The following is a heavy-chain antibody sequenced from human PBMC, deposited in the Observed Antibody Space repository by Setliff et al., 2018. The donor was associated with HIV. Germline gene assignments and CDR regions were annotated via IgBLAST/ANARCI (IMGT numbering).Heavy chain of an antibody. CDR1: VFTFSIHN. Sequence: GGSLRLSCAASVFTFSIHNMNWVRQAPGKGLEWLSYISGSSRTIYYADSVKGRFTISRDNAKNSLYLQMNSLRAEDTAVYYCARDGGMGVYYMDVWGKGTTVTVSS. CDR2: ISGSSRTI. J-gene: IGHJ6*03. D-gene: IGHD1-26*01. V-gene: IGHV3-48*01. CDR3: ARDGGMGVYYMDV.